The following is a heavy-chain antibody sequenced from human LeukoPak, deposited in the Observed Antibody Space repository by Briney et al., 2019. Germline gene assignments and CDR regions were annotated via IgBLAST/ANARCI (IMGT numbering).Heavy chain of an antibody. V-gene: IGHV4-39*01. CDR2: IYYSGST. CDR3: ARLAKYSSSWYIDY. CDR1: GGSISSSSYY. J-gene: IGHJ4*02. D-gene: IGHD6-13*01. Sequence: SETLSLTCTVSGGSISSSSYYWGWIRQPPGEGLEWIGNIYYSGSTYYNPSLKSRVTISVDTSKNQFSLKLTSVTAADTAVYYCARLAKYSSSWYIDYWGQGTLVTVSS.